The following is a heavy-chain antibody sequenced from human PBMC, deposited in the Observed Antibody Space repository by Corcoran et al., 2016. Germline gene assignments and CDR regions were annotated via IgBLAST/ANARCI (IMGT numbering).Heavy chain of an antibody. D-gene: IGHD2-8*01. CDR2: ISYDGSNK. V-gene: IGHV3-30*18. CDR1: GFTFSSYG. CDR3: AKDGGDIVLMVYAIGSSGNYFDD. Sequence: QVQLVESGGGVVQPGRSLRLSCAASGFTFSSYGMHWVRQAPGKGLEWVAVISYDGSNKYYADSVKGRFTISRDNSKNTLYLQMNSLRAEDTAVYYCAKDGGDIVLMVYAIGSSGNYFDDWGQGTLVTVSS. J-gene: IGHJ4*02.